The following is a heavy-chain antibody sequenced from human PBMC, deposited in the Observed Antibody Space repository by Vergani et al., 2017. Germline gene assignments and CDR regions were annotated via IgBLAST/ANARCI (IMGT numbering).Heavy chain of an antibody. CDR1: GGSISAGYYF. J-gene: IGHJ3*01. CDR2: ISASGNA. CDR3: ARRSGGYYSGGKVHPLRTAFDV. V-gene: IGHV4-61*02. Sequence: QVQLQASGPGRVKPSQTLSLTCTMSGGSISAGYYFWSWIRQPAGKGLEWLGHISASGNASHSPSLKTRVSMSVDTSKNQFSLTVTSVTAADTAIYFCARRSGGYYSGGKVHPLRTAFDVGVHGTVVTVSS. D-gene: IGHD2-15*01.